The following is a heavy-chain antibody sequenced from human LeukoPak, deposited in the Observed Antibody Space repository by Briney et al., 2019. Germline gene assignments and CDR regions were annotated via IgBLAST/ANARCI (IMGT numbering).Heavy chain of an antibody. D-gene: IGHD4-23*01. CDR3: VPPPTVGHRAHFDY. Sequence: GGSLRLSCAASGFSFSNYGMHWVRQAPGKGLEWVAIIWYDGSKKYYADSVEGRFTISRDTSKNTLHLQMNSLRAKDTAVYYYVPPPTVGHRAHFDYWGQGTLVTVSS. CDR1: GFSFSNYG. CDR2: IWYDGSKK. J-gene: IGHJ4*02. V-gene: IGHV3-33*01.